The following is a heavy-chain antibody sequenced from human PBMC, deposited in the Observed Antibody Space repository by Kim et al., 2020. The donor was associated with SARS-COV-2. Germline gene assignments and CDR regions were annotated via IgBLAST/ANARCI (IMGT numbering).Heavy chain of an antibody. CDR2: ISAYNGNT. J-gene: IGHJ5*02. CDR1: GYTFTSYG. D-gene: IGHD3-3*01. Sequence: ASVKVSCKASGYTFTSYGISWVRQAPGQGLEWMGWISAYNGNTNYAQKLQGRVTMTTDTSTSTAYMELRSLRSDDTAVYYCALGVKHQHYYDFWSGYHEFDPWGQGTLVTVSS. V-gene: IGHV1-18*01. CDR3: ALGVKHQHYYDFWSGYHEFDP.